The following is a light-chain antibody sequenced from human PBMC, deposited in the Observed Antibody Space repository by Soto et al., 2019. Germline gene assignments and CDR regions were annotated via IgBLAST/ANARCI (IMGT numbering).Light chain of an antibody. V-gene: IGLV2-23*01. CDR2: EGI. Sequence: QSALTQPASVSGSLGQSITIPCTGIGSDVGSYKLVSWYQQHPGKAPKVIIFEGISRPSGVPSRFSGSKSDNTASLTISGLRADDESVYFCCSYVGTWVFGGGTKLTVL. CDR1: GSDVGSYKL. J-gene: IGLJ3*02. CDR3: CSYVGTWV.